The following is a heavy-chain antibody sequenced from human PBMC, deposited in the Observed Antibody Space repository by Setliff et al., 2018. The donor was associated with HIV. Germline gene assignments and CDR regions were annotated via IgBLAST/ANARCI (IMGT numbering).Heavy chain of an antibody. V-gene: IGHV1-69*10. CDR2: IIPSLGIA. J-gene: IGHJ1*01. Sequence: SVKVSCKASGGTFTTYGISWVRQAPGQGLEWMGGIIPSLGIANNAQKFQDRVTITADKSTNTAYMELKDLRSEDTAVYYCARWEGGWEPSAEYFQHWGQGTLVTVSS. D-gene: IGHD1-26*01. CDR1: GGTFTTYG. CDR3: ARWEGGWEPSAEYFQH.